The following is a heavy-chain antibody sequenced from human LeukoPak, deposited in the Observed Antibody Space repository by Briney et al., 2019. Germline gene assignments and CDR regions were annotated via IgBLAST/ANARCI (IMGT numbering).Heavy chain of an antibody. J-gene: IGHJ3*02. D-gene: IGHD3-10*01. Sequence: PGGSLRLSCAASGFTFSDHYMDWVRQAPGKGLEWVGRIRNKANSYTTEYAASVKGRFTISRDDPKNSLYMQMNSLKCEDTAVYYCARGHYGSGIHQGAFDIWGQGTIVTVSS. CDR2: IRNKANSYTT. CDR3: ARGHYGSGIHQGAFDI. V-gene: IGHV3-72*01. CDR1: GFTFSDHY.